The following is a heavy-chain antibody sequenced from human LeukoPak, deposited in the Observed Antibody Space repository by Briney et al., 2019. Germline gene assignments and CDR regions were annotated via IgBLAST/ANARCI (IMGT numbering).Heavy chain of an antibody. V-gene: IGHV4-39*07. CDR3: ARAWEQLWLRAFDAFDI. D-gene: IGHD5-18*01. CDR1: GGSISSSSYY. CDR2: IYYSGST. Sequence: SETLSLTCTVSGGSISSSSYYWGWIRRPPGKGLEWIGSIYYSGSTYYNPSLKSRVTISVDTSKNQFSLKLSSVTAADTAVYYCARAWEQLWLRAFDAFDIWGQGTMVTVSS. J-gene: IGHJ3*02.